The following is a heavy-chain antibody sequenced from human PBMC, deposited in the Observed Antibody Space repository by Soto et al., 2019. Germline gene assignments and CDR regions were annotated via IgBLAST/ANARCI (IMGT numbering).Heavy chain of an antibody. Sequence: QVQLVQSGAEVKKPGSSVKVSCKASGGTFSSYAISWVRQAPXXXXXWMGGIIPIFGTADYAQKFQGRVTITADESTXXXXXXXXXXXXXXXXXXXXXXVETXRXXXGMDVWGQGTTVTVSS. J-gene: IGHJ6*02. CDR2: IIPIFGTA. CDR1: GGTFSSYA. V-gene: IGHV1-69*12. CDR3: XXVETXRXXXGMDV.